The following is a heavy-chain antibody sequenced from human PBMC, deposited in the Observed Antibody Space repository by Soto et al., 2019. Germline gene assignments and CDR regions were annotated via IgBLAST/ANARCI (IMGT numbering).Heavy chain of an antibody. Sequence: SETLSLTCAVYGGSFSGYYWSWIRQPPGKGLEWIGEINHSGSTNYNPSLKSRVTISVDTSKNQFSLKLSSVTAADTAVYYCARGPSYGLDYWGQGTLVTVSS. V-gene: IGHV4-34*01. D-gene: IGHD5-18*01. J-gene: IGHJ4*02. CDR2: INHSGST. CDR3: ARGPSYGLDY. CDR1: GGSFSGYY.